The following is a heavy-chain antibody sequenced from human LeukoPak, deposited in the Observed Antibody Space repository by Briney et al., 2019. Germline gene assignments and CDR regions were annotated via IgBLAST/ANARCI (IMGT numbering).Heavy chain of an antibody. Sequence: PSETLSLTCTVSGDSMTGTSHFWDWIRQPPGKGLEWIGSIYYRGSTYYNPSLKSRVTISVDTSKNQFSLKLSSVTAADTAVYYCARRTRYNWKRVYFDYWGQGTLVTVSS. D-gene: IGHD1-20*01. CDR3: ARRTRYNWKRVYFDY. J-gene: IGHJ4*02. CDR1: GDSMTGTSHF. CDR2: IYYRGST. V-gene: IGHV4-39*07.